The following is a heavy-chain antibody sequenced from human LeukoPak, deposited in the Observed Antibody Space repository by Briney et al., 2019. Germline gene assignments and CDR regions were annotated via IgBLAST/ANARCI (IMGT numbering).Heavy chain of an antibody. J-gene: IGHJ3*01. CDR1: GGSISSYY. CDR3: AREDLEGSGTPSGALDV. D-gene: IGHD3-10*01. V-gene: IGHV4-59*01. Sequence: SETLSLTCTVSGGSISSYYWGWMRQPPGRGLVWMGYIYYGGSTNDHPSLKSRVTIPVDTSKNQFSLKLSSVTAADTAVDNGAREDLEGSGTPSGALDVWGQGTMVTVSS. CDR2: IYYGGST.